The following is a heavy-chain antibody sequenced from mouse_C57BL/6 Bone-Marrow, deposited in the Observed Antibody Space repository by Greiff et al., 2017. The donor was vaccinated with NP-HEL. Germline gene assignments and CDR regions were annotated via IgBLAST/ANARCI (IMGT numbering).Heavy chain of an antibody. CDR1: GFTFSDYG. Sequence: EVQVVESVGGLVKPGGSLKLSCAASGFTFSDYGMHWVRQAPEKGLEWVAYISSGSSTIYYADTVKGRFTISRDNAKNTLFLQMTSLRSEDTAMYYCAYYYGSSPYYAMDYWGQGTSVTVSS. CDR3: AYYYGSSPYYAMDY. CDR2: ISSGSSTI. D-gene: IGHD1-1*01. J-gene: IGHJ4*01. V-gene: IGHV5-17*01.